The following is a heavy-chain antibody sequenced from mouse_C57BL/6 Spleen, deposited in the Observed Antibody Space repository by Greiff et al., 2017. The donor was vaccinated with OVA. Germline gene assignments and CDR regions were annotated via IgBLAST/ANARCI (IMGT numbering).Heavy chain of an antibody. D-gene: IGHD2-2*01. Sequence: VKLLESGAELARPGASVKLSCKASGYTFTSYGISWVKQRTGQGLEWIGEIYPRSGNTYYNEKFKGKATLTADKSSSTAYMELRSLTSEDSAVYFCARGGLPVDYWGQGTTLTVSS. CDR1: GYTFTSYG. CDR3: ARGGLPVDY. V-gene: IGHV1-81*01. CDR2: IYPRSGNT. J-gene: IGHJ2*01.